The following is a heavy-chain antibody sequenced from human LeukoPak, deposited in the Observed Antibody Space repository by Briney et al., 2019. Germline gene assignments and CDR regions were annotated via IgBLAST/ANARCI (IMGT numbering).Heavy chain of an antibody. J-gene: IGHJ4*02. V-gene: IGHV3-7*01. CDR3: ARELEMATNTLDY. Sequence: GGSLRLSCAASGFTFSSYWMSWVRQAPGKGLEWVANIKQDGSEKYYVDSVKGRFTISRDNAKNSLYLQMNGLRAEDTAVYYCARELEMATNTLDYWGQGTLVTVSS. CDR1: GFTFSSYW. D-gene: IGHD5-24*01. CDR2: IKQDGSEK.